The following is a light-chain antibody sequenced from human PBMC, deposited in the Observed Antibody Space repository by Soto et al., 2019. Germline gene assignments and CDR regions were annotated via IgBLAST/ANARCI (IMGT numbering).Light chain of an antibody. Sequence: VLTQSLGTLSLKPGERATLSCRASQSVSSSYLAWYQQKPGQAPRLLIYGASSRATGIPDRFSGSGSGTDFTLTITRLEPEDFAVFYCQQYGTSEIIFGQGTLLEV. CDR2: GAS. CDR3: QQYGTSEII. J-gene: IGKJ5*01. CDR1: QSVSSSY. V-gene: IGKV3-20*01.